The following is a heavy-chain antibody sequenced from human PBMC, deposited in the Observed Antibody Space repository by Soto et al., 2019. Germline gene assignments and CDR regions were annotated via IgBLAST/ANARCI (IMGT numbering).Heavy chain of an antibody. CDR3: APSTTLTTTADY. CDR1: GGSIRSSSHH. J-gene: IGHJ4*02. CDR2: VHYSGST. V-gene: IGHV4-39*02. Sequence: QLQLQESGPGLVKPSETLSLTCTVSGGSIRSSSHHWGWIRQPPGKGLEWIGNVHYSGSTYYNPSLKSRVIISVDTSQTHSSLSLSSVPAADTSASYCAPSTTLTTTADYWGPGTLVIVSS. D-gene: IGHD4-17*01.